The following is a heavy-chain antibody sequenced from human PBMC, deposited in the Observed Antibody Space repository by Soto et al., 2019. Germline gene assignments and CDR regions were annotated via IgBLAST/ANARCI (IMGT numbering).Heavy chain of an antibody. D-gene: IGHD3-10*01. CDR3: ARLVYDTRLNYMYFDF. Sequence: SETLSLTCAVSGVSISSGNWWTWVRQSPQRGLEYIGEIFHDGTANYYPSFERRVAISVDTSKNQFSLKLTSVTAADTAIYFCARLVYDTRLNYMYFDFWGQGNLVHVSS. V-gene: IGHV4-4*02. J-gene: IGHJ4*02. CDR1: GVSISSGNW. CDR2: IFHDGTA.